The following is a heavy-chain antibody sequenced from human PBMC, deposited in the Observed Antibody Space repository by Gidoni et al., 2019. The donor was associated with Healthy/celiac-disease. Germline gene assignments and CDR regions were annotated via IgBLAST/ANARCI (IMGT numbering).Heavy chain of an antibody. CDR3: ARDSVLWIVVVAATGYYGMDV. CDR1: GGTSSSYA. CDR2: IIPIFGTA. J-gene: IGHJ6*02. Sequence: QVQLVQSGAEVKKPGSSVKVSCKASGGTSSSYAISWVRQAPGQGLEWMGGIIPIFGTANYAQKFQGRVTITADESTSTAYMELSSLRSEDTAVYYCARDSVLWIVVVAATGYYGMDVWGQGTTVTVSS. D-gene: IGHD2-15*01. V-gene: IGHV1-69*01.